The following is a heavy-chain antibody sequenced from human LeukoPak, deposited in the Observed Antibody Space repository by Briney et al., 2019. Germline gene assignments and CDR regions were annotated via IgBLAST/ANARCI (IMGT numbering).Heavy chain of an antibody. CDR2: LYKSGNT. Sequence: KPSETLSLTCAVSGGSISNCNYYWGWVRPPQGQELVWMGTLYKSGNTYYPPSITSRVTISSATSKNRSSLRLSSVTAADPAVYFCMRHEEEDGYTAKPSDFSGQRAPGTVSS. V-gene: IGHV4-39*01. CDR3: MRHEEEDGYTAKPSDF. D-gene: IGHD5-24*01. CDR1: GGSISNCNYY. J-gene: IGHJ4*02.